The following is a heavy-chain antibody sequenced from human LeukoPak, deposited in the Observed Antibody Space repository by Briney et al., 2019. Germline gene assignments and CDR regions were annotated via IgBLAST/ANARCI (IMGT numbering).Heavy chain of an antibody. Sequence: GGSLRLSCAASGFTFSSYSMNWVRQAPGKGLEWVPYISSSSSTIYYADSVKGRFTISRDNAKNSLYLQMNSLRAEDTAVYYCARSVAAAGNLADYWGQGTLVTVSS. CDR3: ARSVAAAGNLADY. V-gene: IGHV3-48*04. CDR2: ISSSSSTI. CDR1: GFTFSSYS. J-gene: IGHJ4*02. D-gene: IGHD6-13*01.